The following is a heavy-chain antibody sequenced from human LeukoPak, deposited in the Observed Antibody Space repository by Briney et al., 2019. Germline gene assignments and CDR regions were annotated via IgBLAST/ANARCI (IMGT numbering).Heavy chain of an antibody. CDR1: GGSISSGGYY. J-gene: IGHJ4*02. CDR3: ARDGTNSGWAFDF. V-gene: IGHV4-31*03. Sequence: SETLSLTCTVSGGSISSGGYYWSWIRQHPGKGLEWIGYIYYSGSTYYNPSLKSRVTISVDTSKNQFSLRLSSVTAADTAFYYCARDGTNSGWAFDFWGQGTPVTVSS. D-gene: IGHD6-19*01. CDR2: IYYSGST.